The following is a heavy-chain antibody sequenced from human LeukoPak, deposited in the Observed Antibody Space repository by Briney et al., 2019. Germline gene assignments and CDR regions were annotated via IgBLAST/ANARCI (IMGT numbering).Heavy chain of an antibody. V-gene: IGHV3-7*01. CDR1: GFTFSSYW. Sequence: PGGSLRLSCAASGFTFSSYWMSWVRQAPGKGLEWVANIKQDGSEKYYVDSVKGRFTISRDNAKNSLYLQMNSLRAEDTAVYYCARSKSHRYSGYDSGFDYWGQGTLVTVSS. CDR2: IKQDGSEK. J-gene: IGHJ4*02. D-gene: IGHD5-12*01. CDR3: ARSKSHRYSGYDSGFDY.